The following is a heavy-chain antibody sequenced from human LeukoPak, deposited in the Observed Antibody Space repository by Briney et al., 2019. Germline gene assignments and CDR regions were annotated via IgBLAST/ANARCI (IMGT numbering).Heavy chain of an antibody. CDR2: THSGGNT. J-gene: IGHJ6*02. Sequence: GGSLRLSCAASGLSFSSSYMSWVRQAPGQGLEWVSVTHSGGNTYYGDSVKGRFFISRDSSENTLYLQMNSLTAEDTAVYYCARDRPFGGVIDGMDVWGQGTTVTVSS. CDR1: GLSFSSSY. CDR3: ARDRPFGGVIDGMDV. V-gene: IGHV3-53*01. D-gene: IGHD3-16*02.